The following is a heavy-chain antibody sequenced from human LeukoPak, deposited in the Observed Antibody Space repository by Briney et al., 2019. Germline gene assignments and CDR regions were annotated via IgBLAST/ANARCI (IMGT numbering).Heavy chain of an antibody. V-gene: IGHV1-2*02. CDR3: AKRGGALSD. CDR2: VNPNNGDT. D-gene: IGHD2-21*01. Sequence: ASVKVSCKTSGYLFTGFYIHWVRQVPGQGLEWMGWVNPNNGDTKSAPKFQGRVAMTRVTSINTAYMEVTGLTPADTAIYYCAKRGGALSDWGQGTPVTVTS. J-gene: IGHJ4*02. CDR1: GYLFTGFY.